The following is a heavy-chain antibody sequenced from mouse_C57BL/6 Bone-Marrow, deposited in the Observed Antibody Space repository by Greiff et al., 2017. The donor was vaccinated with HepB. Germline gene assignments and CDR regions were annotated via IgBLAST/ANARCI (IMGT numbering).Heavy chain of an antibody. CDR3: ARKRSGYYGNFYWYFDV. CDR1: GFSLSTSGMG. V-gene: IGHV8-12*01. CDR2: IYWDDDK. J-gene: IGHJ1*03. D-gene: IGHD2-1*01. Sequence: QVTLKESGPGILQSSQTLSLTCSFSGFSLSTSGMGVSWIRQPSGKGLEWLAHIYWDDDKRYNPSLKSRLTISKDTSRNQVFLKITSVDTADTATYYCARKRSGYYGNFYWYFDVWGTGTTVTVSS.